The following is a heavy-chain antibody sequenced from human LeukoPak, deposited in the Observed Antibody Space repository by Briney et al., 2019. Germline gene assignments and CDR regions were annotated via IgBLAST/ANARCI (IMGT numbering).Heavy chain of an antibody. Sequence: GGSLRLSCAASGFTFDDYAMHWVRQAPGKGLEWVSGISWNSGSIGYADSVKGRFTISRDNAKNSLYLQMNSVRAEDTALYYCAKVDYGGVSFDYWGQGTLVTVSS. D-gene: IGHD4-23*01. V-gene: IGHV3-9*01. CDR3: AKVDYGGVSFDY. CDR2: ISWNSGSI. CDR1: GFTFDDYA. J-gene: IGHJ4*02.